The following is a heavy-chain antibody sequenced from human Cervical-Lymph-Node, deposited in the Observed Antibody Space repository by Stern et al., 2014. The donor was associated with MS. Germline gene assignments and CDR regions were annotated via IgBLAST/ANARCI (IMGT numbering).Heavy chain of an antibody. CDR2: IYPGDSET. CDR3: ARQTTASASDV. V-gene: IGHV5-51*01. CDR1: GFKFSIYW. J-gene: IGHJ4*02. D-gene: IGHD1-14*01. Sequence: EVQLVESGAELIRPGESLKISCKGSGFKFSIYWIAWVRQMPGKGLEWMGIIYPGDSETRYSPSFQGQVTMSADKSTSTAYLQWSSLNASDTAMYFCARQTTASASDVWGQGTLVTVSS.